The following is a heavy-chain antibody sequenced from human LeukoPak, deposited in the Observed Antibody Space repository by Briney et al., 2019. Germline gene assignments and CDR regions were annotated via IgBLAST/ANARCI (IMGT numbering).Heavy chain of an antibody. CDR1: GGSISSYY. J-gene: IGHJ4*02. Sequence: PSETLSLTCTVSGGSISSYYWDWIRQPAGKGLEWIGRIYSSGDTNYSPSLKSRVTMSVDTSKDQFSLRLSSLTAADTAVYYCARDVGSGGGTFPTYHFDFWGQGTLVTVSS. CDR2: IYSSGDT. D-gene: IGHD3-10*01. V-gene: IGHV4-4*07. CDR3: ARDVGSGGGTFPTYHFDF.